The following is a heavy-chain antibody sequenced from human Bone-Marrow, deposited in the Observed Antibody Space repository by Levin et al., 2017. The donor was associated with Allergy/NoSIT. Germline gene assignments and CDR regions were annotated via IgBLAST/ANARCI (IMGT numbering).Heavy chain of an antibody. D-gene: IGHD3-9*01. CDR1: GYSFTNYW. Sequence: GESLKISCKGFGYSFTNYWIAWVRQMPGKGLEWMGIIYPADSDTRYSPSFEGQVTISIDKSINTAYLQWGSLTASDTATYFCARQTFDFLFDFDSWGQGTMVTVSS. V-gene: IGHV5-51*01. CDR3: ARQTFDFLFDFDS. CDR2: IYPADSDT. J-gene: IGHJ4*02.